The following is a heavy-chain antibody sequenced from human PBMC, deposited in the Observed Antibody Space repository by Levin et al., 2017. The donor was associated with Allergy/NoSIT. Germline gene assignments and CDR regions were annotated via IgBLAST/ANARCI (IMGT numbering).Heavy chain of an antibody. J-gene: IGHJ6*02. D-gene: IGHD5-18*01. CDR3: TRDLGYTSSGGFDG. CDR1: GFTFDDYA. Sequence: GGSLRLSCAASGFTFDDYAMHWVRRAPGKGLEYVSGISWNSGGIAYADSVKGRFTISRDNAKNSLFLHMNSLRTEDTALYYCTRDLGYTSSGGFDGWGQGTTVTVSS. V-gene: IGHV3-9*01. CDR2: ISWNSGGI.